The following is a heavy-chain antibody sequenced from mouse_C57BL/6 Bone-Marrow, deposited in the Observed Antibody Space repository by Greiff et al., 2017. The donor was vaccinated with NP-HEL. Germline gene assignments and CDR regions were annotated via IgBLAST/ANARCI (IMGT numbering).Heavy chain of an antibody. D-gene: IGHD1-1*01. V-gene: IGHV1-22*01. CDR3: ARGSTTVVAMDY. CDR1: GYTFTDYN. Sequence: EVQLQESGPELVKPGASVKMSCKASGYTFTDYNMHWVKQSHGKSLEWIGYINPNNGGTSYNQKFKGKATLTVNKSSSTAYMELRSLTSEDSAVYYCARGSTTVVAMDYWGQGTSVTVSS. CDR2: INPNNGGT. J-gene: IGHJ4*01.